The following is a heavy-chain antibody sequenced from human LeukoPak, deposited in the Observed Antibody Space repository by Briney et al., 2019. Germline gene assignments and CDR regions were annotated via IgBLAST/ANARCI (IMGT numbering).Heavy chain of an antibody. V-gene: IGHV3-21*01. J-gene: IGHJ4*02. CDR1: GFTFSNAY. CDR3: ARENDQGFDY. D-gene: IGHD3-16*01. CDR2: FGTRSTSI. Sequence: GGSLRLSCAASGFTFSNAYMNWVRQAPGKGLEWVSSFGTRSTSIYYAHSVTGRFIISRDNAKNSLYLQMNSLRAEDTAVYYCARENDQGFDYWGQGTLVTVSS.